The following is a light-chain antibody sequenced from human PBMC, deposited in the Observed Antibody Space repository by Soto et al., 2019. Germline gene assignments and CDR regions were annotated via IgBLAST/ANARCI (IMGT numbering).Light chain of an antibody. CDR1: LGIGDR. CDR2: AAS. V-gene: IGKV1-6*02. J-gene: IGKJ1*01. Sequence: IQMTQSPSSLSAVVGERVTMTCRASLGIGDRLAWFQQKPGKAPQFLIQAASNLQSGVPSRFSGSGSGTDFTLTISSLQPEDFATYYCLQDYNYPWTFGQGTKVDIK. CDR3: LQDYNYPWT.